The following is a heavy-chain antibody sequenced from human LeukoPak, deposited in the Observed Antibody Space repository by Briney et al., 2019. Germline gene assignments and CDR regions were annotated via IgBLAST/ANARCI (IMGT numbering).Heavy chain of an antibody. CDR2: IIPIFGTA. CDR3: ARDRDDCGGYYFDY. V-gene: IGHV1-69*13. J-gene: IGHJ4*02. CDR1: GGTFSSYA. D-gene: IGHD4-23*01. Sequence: GASVKVSCKASGGTFSSYAISWVRQAPGQGLEWMGGIIPIFGTANYAQKFQGRVTITADESTSTAYMELSSLRSEDTAVYYCARDRDDCGGYYFDYWGQGTLVTVSS.